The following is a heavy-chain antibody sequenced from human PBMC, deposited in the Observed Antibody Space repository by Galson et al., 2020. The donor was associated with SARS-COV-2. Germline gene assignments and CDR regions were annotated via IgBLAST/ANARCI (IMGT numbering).Heavy chain of an antibody. CDR2: IDWDDDK. V-gene: IGHV2-70*11. J-gene: IGHJ4*02. Sequence: SGPTLVKPTQTLTLTCTFSEFSLSTSGMCVSWIRQPPGKALEWLARIDWDDDKYYSTSLKTRLTISKDTSKNQVVLTMTNMDPVDTATYYCARIRVAVAGTPFDYWGQGTLVTVSS. D-gene: IGHD6-19*01. CDR1: EFSLSTSGMC. CDR3: ARIRVAVAGTPFDY.